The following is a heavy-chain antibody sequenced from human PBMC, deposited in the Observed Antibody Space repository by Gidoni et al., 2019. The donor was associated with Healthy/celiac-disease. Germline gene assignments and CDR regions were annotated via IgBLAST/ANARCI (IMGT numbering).Heavy chain of an antibody. V-gene: IGHV4-39*07. CDR2: IYYSGSN. J-gene: IGHJ3*02. CDR3: ARGSGGLRVHNAFDI. Sequence: QLQLQESGPGLVKPSETLSLTCTVSGGSISSSSYYWGWLRQPPGKGLEWIGSIYYSGSNYYNPSLKSRVTISVDTSKNQFSLKLSSVTAADTAVYYCARGSGGLRVHNAFDIWGQGTMVTVSS. D-gene: IGHD4-17*01. CDR1: GGSISSSSYY.